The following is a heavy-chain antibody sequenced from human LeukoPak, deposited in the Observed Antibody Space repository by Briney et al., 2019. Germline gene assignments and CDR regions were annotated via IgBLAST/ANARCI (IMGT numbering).Heavy chain of an antibody. Sequence: ASVKVSCKASGYTLTTYGISWVRQASGQGLEWMGWISAYNADTNYAQNLQGRITVTTDTSTTTAYMELRGLSSDDTAVYYCARQRVLTGYSTGGQHYFDDWGQGTLVIVSS. J-gene: IGHJ4*02. V-gene: IGHV1-18*01. D-gene: IGHD2-15*01. CDR1: GYTLTTYG. CDR2: ISAYNADT. CDR3: ARQRVLTGYSTGGQHYFDD.